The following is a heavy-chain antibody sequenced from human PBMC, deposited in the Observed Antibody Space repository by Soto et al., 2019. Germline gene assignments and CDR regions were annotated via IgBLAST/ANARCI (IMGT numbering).Heavy chain of an antibody. CDR2: IYYSGST. Sequence: TSETLSLTCTVSGGSISSYYWSWIRQPPGKGLEWIGYIYYSGSTNYNPSLKSRVTISVDTSKNQFSLKLSSVTAADTAVYYCAGLRGSSWSDYYYYYYMDVWGKGTTVTVSS. D-gene: IGHD6-13*01. CDR1: GGSISSYY. J-gene: IGHJ6*03. CDR3: AGLRGSSWSDYYYYYYMDV. V-gene: IGHV4-59*08.